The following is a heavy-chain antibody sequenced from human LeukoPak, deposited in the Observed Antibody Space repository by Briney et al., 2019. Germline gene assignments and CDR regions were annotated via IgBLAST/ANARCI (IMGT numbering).Heavy chain of an antibody. Sequence: PSETLSLTCTVSGGSISSYYWSWIRQPPGKGLEWIGYIYYSGSTNYNPSLKSRVTISVDTSKNQFSLKLSSVTAADTAVYYCARSLDGSGSYFGFDIWGQGTMVTVSS. J-gene: IGHJ3*02. CDR2: IYYSGST. CDR1: GGSISSYY. CDR3: ARSLDGSGSYFGFDI. D-gene: IGHD3-10*01. V-gene: IGHV4-59*01.